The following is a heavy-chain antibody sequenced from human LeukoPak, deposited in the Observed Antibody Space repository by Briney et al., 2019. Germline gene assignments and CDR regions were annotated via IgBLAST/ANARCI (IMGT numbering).Heavy chain of an antibody. D-gene: IGHD4-17*01. CDR3: VTPGPTVTGGFEY. J-gene: IGHJ4*02. V-gene: IGHV3-53*01. CDR2: IYSGGST. Sequence: GGSLRLSCAASGFTVSGKYMGWVRQAPGKGLEWVSVIYSGGSTYYTDSVKGRFTISRDNSKNTLYLQMNSLRAEDTAVYYCVTPGPTVTGGFEYWGQGTLVTVSS. CDR1: GFTVSGKY.